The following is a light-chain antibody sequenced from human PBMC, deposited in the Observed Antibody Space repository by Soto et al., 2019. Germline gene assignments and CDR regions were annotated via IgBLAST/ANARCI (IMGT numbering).Light chain of an antibody. CDR2: GAS. J-gene: IGKJ1*01. V-gene: IGKV3-15*01. Sequence: DIVVTQSPATLSVSPGERATLSCRASQSVSSNLAWYQQKPGQAPSLLIYGASTRATGTPARFSGSGSGTEFTLTISSLQPEDFATYYCQQSYSTPRTFAQGTKVDIK. CDR3: QQSYSTPRT. CDR1: QSVSSN.